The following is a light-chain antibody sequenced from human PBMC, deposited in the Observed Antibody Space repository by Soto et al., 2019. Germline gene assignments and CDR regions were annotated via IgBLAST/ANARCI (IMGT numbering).Light chain of an antibody. J-gene: IGKJ3*01. Sequence: DIQMTQSPSTLSGSVGDRVTITCRASQAIRNDLGWYQQKPGKAPNLLIFTSYNLESGVPSRFSGSGSGTEFTLTITSLQPADFATYHCKQYNSSSFGFGPGTKVDIK. V-gene: IGKV1-17*01. CDR1: QAIRND. CDR3: KQYNSSSFG. CDR2: TSY.